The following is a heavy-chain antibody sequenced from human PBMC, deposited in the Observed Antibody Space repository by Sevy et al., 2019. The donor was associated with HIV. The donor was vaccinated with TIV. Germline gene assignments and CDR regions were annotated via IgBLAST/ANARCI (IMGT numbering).Heavy chain of an antibody. V-gene: IGHV1-69*13. CDR3: ADHKIAADYYYYGMDV. J-gene: IGHJ6*02. D-gene: IGHD6-13*01. CDR1: GGTFSSYA. Sequence: ASVKVSCKASGGTFSSYAISWVRQAPGQGLEWMGGIIPIFGTANYAQKFQGRVTITADESTSIAYMELSSLRSEDTAVYYCADHKIAADYYYYGMDVWGQGTTVTVSS. CDR2: IIPIFGTA.